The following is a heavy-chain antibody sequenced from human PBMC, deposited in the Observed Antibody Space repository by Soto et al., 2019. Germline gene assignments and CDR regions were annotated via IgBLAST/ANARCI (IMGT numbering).Heavy chain of an antibody. CDR3: ARVWGGAFDI. CDR2: IYYSGST. CDR1: GGCLSSYC. Sequence: SETLSPTRSFSGGCLSSYCWNLIRQPPGKGLGWIGYIYYSGSTNYNPSLKSRVTISVDTSKNQFSLKLSSVTAADTAVYYCARVWGGAFDIWGQGTMVTVSS. J-gene: IGHJ3*02. V-gene: IGHV4-59*01. D-gene: IGHD3-10*01.